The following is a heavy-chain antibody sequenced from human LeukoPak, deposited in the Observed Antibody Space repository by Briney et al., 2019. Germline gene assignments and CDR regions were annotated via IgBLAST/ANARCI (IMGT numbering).Heavy chain of an antibody. Sequence: SESLSLTCAVYGGSFSGYYWGWIRQPPGKGLEWIGAINHRGRTNYNPSLKSRVTISVDTSRNQFSLKLSSVTAADTAVYYCARPLGYCSNSRCPQSWFDRWGGGTLVTVSS. CDR3: ARPLGYCSNSRCPQSWFDR. CDR2: INHRGRT. V-gene: IGHV4-34*01. CDR1: GGSFSGYY. J-gene: IGHJ5*02. D-gene: IGHD2-2*01.